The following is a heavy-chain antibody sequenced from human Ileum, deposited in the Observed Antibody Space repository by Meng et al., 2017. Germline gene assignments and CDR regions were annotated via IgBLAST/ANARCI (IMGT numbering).Heavy chain of an antibody. CDR1: GFTFRSYG. CDR3: ARYRSGSSDY. Sequence: QGLLVESGGGVVQHGTSLILSCAASGFTFRSYGMYWVRQAPGKGLEWVAVIWFDGSKTYYADSVKGRFTVSRDNSKNTLYLQMNSLRADDTAVYYCARYRSGSSDYWGPGTLVTVSS. V-gene: IGHV3-33*01. CDR2: IWFDGSKT. J-gene: IGHJ4*02. D-gene: IGHD6-19*01.